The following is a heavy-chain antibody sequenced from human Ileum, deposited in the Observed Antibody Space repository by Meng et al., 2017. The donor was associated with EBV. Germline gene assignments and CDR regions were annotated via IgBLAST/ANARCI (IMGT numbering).Heavy chain of an antibody. CDR2: MNPKTGTA. J-gene: IGHJ4*02. CDR3: VRTLERGDY. Sequence: QGQLVQSGAEVKKPGASVKVSCKASGYTFTNYDISWVRQATGQGLEWMGWMNPKTGTAHYARKFQGRVSMTRDTSITTAYMELSSLTSEDTAVYYCVRTLERGDYWGQGTLVTVSS. V-gene: IGHV1-8*01. D-gene: IGHD5-24*01. CDR1: GYTFTNYD.